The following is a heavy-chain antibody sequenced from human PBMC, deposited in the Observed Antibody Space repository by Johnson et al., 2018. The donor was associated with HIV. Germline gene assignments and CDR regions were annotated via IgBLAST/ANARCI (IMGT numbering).Heavy chain of an antibody. CDR2: VSFDGSKK. Sequence: QVQLVESGGGVVQPGRSLRLSCAASGFTFSSYAMHWVRQAPGKGLEWVAVVSFDGSKKYHADSVKGLSTISRDNSNNTLYLHMNSLRPDDTGVYYCAKDKFMFLDNPVDAFDVCGQGTMVTFSS. CDR3: AKDKFMFLDNPVDAFDV. J-gene: IGHJ3*01. CDR1: GFTFSSYA. V-gene: IGHV3-30*04. D-gene: IGHD3/OR15-3a*01.